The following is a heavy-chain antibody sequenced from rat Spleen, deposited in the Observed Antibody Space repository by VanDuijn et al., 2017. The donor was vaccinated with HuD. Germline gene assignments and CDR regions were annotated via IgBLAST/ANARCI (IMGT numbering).Heavy chain of an antibody. CDR2: INSAGST. CDR1: GYSITSGYG. Sequence: EVQLQESGPGLVKPSQSLSLTCSVTGYSITSGYGWNWIRKFPGNKLEWMGYINSAGSTNYNPPLKSQISITRDTSKNQFFLQLTSVTTEDTATYYCARWDYYSPRWYFDFWGPGTMVTVSS. V-gene: IGHV3-3*01. CDR3: ARWDYYSPRWYFDF. J-gene: IGHJ1*01. D-gene: IGHD1-1*01.